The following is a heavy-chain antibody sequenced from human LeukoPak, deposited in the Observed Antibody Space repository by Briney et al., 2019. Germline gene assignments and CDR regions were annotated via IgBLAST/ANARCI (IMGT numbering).Heavy chain of an antibody. CDR2: ISISGSKT. D-gene: IGHD4-17*01. CDR1: EFDFSSHA. V-gene: IGHV3-23*01. J-gene: IGHJ4*02. Sequence: GGSLRLSCAASEFDFSSHAMTWVRQAPGKGLEWVSAISISGSKTYYADTVKGRFTISRDNSKDTLYLQMNSLRAEDTAVYYCANEIRPNDYWGQGTQVTVSS. CDR3: ANEIRPNDY.